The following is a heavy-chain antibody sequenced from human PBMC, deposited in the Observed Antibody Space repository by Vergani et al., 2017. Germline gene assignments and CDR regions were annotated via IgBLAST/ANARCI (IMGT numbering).Heavy chain of an antibody. V-gene: IGHV1-2*02. CDR1: GYTFTAYY. Sequence: QVQLVQTGTEVKKPGASVKVSCKASGYTFTAYYMHWVRQAPGQGLEWMGWLNPNTGDIKYSQKFQGRVTMTRGTSISTAYMELSSLRSDDTAVYYCATGHTRYNYESGTYGHTGFFDVWGRGTQITVSS. D-gene: IGHD3-10*01. J-gene: IGHJ2*01. CDR2: LNPNTGDI. CDR3: ATGHTRYNYESGTYGHTGFFDV.